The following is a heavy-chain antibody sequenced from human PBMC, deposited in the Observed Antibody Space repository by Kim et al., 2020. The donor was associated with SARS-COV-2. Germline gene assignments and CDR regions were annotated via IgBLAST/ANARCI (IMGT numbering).Heavy chain of an antibody. J-gene: IGHJ3*02. Sequence: YYVDPEKRRFTISRDNAKNSLYLQMNSLRAEDTAVYYCARESYIDAFDIWGQGTMVTVSS. CDR3: ARESYIDAFDI. D-gene: IGHD2-2*02. V-gene: IGHV3-7*01.